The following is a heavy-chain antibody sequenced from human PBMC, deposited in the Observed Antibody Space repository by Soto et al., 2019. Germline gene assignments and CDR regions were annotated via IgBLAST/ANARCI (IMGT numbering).Heavy chain of an antibody. D-gene: IGHD2-21*02. CDR1: GGSFSGYY. V-gene: IGHV4-34*01. CDR3: ARGSVGGDSY. CDR2: INHSGST. J-gene: IGHJ4*02. Sequence: QVQLQQWGAGLLKPSETLSLTCAVYGGSFSGYYWSWIRQPPGKGLEWIGEINHSGSTSYNPSLKRRVTISVDPSMTQFALMLSSVTAADTAVYYGARGSVGGDSYWGQGTLVTVSS.